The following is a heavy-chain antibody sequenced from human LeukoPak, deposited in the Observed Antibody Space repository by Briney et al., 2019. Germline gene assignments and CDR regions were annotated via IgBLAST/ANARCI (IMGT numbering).Heavy chain of an antibody. CDR1: GYTFASYG. CDR2: INAGNDNT. J-gene: IGHJ4*02. D-gene: IGHD5-24*01. V-gene: IGHV1-3*01. CDR3: ATRLPDGYSLE. Sequence: ASVKVSCKASGYTFASYGIHWVRQAPGQGLEWMGWINAGNDNTKYSQKFQDRVTITRDTSASVVYMELSSLRSEDTAVYFCATRLPDGYSLEWGQGTLVTVSS.